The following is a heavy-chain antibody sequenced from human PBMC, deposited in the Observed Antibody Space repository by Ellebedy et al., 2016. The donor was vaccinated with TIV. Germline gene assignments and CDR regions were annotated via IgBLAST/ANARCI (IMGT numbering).Heavy chain of an antibody. Sequence: GESLKISCAASGFIFSTYNMNWVRQAPGKGLEWVSSISSGGSNIHYADSVRGRFTISRDNAKNALYLQMNSLRDEDTAVHYCARERYSGSDSWLRSFDYWGQGTLVSVSS. CDR2: ISSGGSNI. D-gene: IGHD5-12*01. J-gene: IGHJ4*02. CDR3: ARERYSGSDSWLRSFDY. CDR1: GFIFSTYN. V-gene: IGHV3-21*01.